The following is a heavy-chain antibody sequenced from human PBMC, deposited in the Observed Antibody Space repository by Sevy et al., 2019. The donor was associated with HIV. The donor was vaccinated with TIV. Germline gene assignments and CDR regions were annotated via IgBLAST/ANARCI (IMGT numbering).Heavy chain of an antibody. CDR1: GYSFTSYW. J-gene: IGHJ6*02. CDR2: IYPGDSDT. CDR3: ARVGAPRRGYYYYGMDV. V-gene: IGHV5-51*01. D-gene: IGHD3-10*01. Sequence: GESLKISCKGSGYSFTSYWIGWVRQMPGKGLEWMGIIYPGDSDTRYSPSFQGQVTISADKSISTAYLQWSSLKASDTAMYYCARVGAPRRGYYYYGMDVWGLGTTVTVSS.